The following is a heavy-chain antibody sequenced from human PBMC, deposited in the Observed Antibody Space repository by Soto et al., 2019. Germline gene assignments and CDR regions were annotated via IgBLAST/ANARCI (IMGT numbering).Heavy chain of an antibody. V-gene: IGHV3-33*01. CDR2: IWCDGSNV. CDR3: AREAFGYNYGQGAFDV. CDR1: GFTFSSCA. Sequence: QVQLVESGGGVVQPGRSLRLSCAASGFTFSSCAMHWVRQAPGKGLELLAIIWCDGSNVHYADSVKGLFTISRDNSQNTVFLKMNSLTAEDTAVYYCAREAFGYNYGQGAFDVWGQGTMVTASS. J-gene: IGHJ3*01. D-gene: IGHD5-18*01.